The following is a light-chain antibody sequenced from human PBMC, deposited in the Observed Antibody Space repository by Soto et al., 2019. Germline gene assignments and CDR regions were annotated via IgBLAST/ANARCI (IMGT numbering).Light chain of an antibody. V-gene: IGKV1-5*01. CDR1: QSFSGT. CDR3: QQYDTYSRT. CDR2: DAS. J-gene: IGKJ1*01. Sequence: DIQMPQSPSTLSASVGDRVTITCRASQSFSGTLAWYQQKPGKAPKLLIYDASSLERGVPSRFSGSGSGTEFTLTISSLQPDDFATYFCQQYDTYSRTFGQGTKVDIK.